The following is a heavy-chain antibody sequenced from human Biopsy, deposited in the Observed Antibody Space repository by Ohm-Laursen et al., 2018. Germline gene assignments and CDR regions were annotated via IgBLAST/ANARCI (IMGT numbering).Heavy chain of an antibody. CDR3: AKDRDLNLLAWFDP. J-gene: IGHJ5*01. CDR2: TNEDGSHT. V-gene: IGHV3-74*01. D-gene: IGHD2-8*02. CDR1: GFTLSRFG. Sequence: SLRLSCSASGFTLSRFGIHWVRQAPGKGLAWVSHTNEDGSHTDYADSVKGRFTVSRDNAKNTLYLQMNSLRAEDTAVYHCAKDRDLNLLAWFDPWGQGTLVTVSS.